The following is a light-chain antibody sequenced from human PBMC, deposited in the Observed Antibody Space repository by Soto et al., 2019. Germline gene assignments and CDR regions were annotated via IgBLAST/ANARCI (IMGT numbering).Light chain of an antibody. CDR3: QQRSNWPRT. Sequence: EIVLTQSPATLSLSPGERGTLSCRASQSVSSYLAWYQQKPGQAPRLLIYDASNRATGIPARFSGSGSGTDFTLTISSLEPEDFAVYYCQQRSNWPRTFGQGTKVEIK. CDR1: QSVSSY. CDR2: DAS. V-gene: IGKV3-11*01. J-gene: IGKJ1*01.